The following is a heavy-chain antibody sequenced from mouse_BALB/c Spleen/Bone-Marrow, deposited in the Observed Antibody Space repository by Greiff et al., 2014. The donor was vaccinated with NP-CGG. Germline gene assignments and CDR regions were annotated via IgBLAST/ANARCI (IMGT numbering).Heavy chain of an antibody. D-gene: IGHD2-2*01. CDR3: TKEEYGYDGWYFDV. J-gene: IGHJ1*01. CDR1: GFTFTNYW. CDR2: IAPGSGST. V-gene: IGHV1S41*01. Sequence: DLVKPGASVKLSCTASGFTFTNYWINWVKQRPGQGLEWIGRIAPGSGSTYYNEKFKGKTTLTADTSSSTAYIQLSSLSSENSEDYFGTKEEYGYDGWYFDVWGAGTTVTVSS.